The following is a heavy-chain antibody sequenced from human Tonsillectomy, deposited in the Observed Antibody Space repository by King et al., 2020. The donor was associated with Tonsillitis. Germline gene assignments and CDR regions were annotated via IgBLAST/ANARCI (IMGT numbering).Heavy chain of an antibody. CDR3: TSSPGGAFDI. D-gene: IGHD3-16*01. J-gene: IGHJ3*02. CDR2: IRSKANSYEP. Sequence: QLVQSGGGLVQPGGALKLSCAASGFTFSGSALHWVRQASGEGLEWVGLIRSKANSYEPAYAASVQGRFTISRDYSNNTAFLQMNSLKTEDTAVYYCTSSPGGAFDIWGQGTMVTVSS. CDR1: GFTFSGSA. V-gene: IGHV3-73*02.